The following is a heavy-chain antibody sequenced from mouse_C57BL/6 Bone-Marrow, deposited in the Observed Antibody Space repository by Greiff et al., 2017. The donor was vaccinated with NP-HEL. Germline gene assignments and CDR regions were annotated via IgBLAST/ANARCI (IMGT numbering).Heavy chain of an antibody. J-gene: IGHJ2*01. CDR3: TRGIYYDYDGDFDY. Sequence: VQLKESGTVLARPGASVKMSCKTSGYTFTSYWMHWVKQRPGQGLEWIGAIYPGNSDTSYNQKFKGKAKLTAVTSASTAYMELSSLTNEDSAVYYCTRGIYYDYDGDFDYWGQGTTLTVSS. CDR1: GYTFTSYW. D-gene: IGHD2-4*01. V-gene: IGHV1-5*01. CDR2: IYPGNSDT.